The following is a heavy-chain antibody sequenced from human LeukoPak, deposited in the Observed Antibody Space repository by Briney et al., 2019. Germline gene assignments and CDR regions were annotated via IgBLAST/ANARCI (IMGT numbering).Heavy chain of an antibody. CDR3: ARGGYYGSGNDFRFDP. CDR1: GFTFSSYG. J-gene: IGHJ5*02. CDR2: IYYSGST. D-gene: IGHD3-10*01. V-gene: IGHV4-59*01. Sequence: GSLRLSCAASGFTFSSYGMSWVRQAPGKGLEWIGYIYYSGSTNYKPSLKSRVTISVDTSKNQFSLKLSSVTAADTAVYYCARGGYYGSGNDFRFDPWGQGTLVTVSS.